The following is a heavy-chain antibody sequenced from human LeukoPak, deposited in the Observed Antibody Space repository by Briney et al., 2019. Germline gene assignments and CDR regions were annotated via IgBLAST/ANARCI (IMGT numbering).Heavy chain of an antibody. V-gene: IGHV3-13*01. J-gene: IGHJ4*02. Sequence: GGSLRLSCAASGFTFIDYYMHWVRQVIGKGLEWASAIGIRGDTHYSGSVKGRFTISRENAESSLYLQMNSLRAADTAVYYCARGGIQVSGIDEFDYWGQGTLVTVSS. D-gene: IGHD6-19*01. CDR3: ARGGIQVSGIDEFDY. CDR2: IGIRGDT. CDR1: GFTFIDYY.